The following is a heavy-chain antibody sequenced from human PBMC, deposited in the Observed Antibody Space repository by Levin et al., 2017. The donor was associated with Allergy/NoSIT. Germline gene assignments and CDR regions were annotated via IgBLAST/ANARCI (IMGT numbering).Heavy chain of an antibody. CDR2: IVAGTGNT. D-gene: IGHD2-15*01. CDR1: EFTVSSSVSG. CDR3: ATMGSEVLISATRLGAFDV. J-gene: IGHJ3*01. Sequence: GASVKVSCKASEFTVSSSVSGFQWVRQVRGHRPEWIGWIVAGTGNTDYAQKFQGRVTITRDMSTRTTYLEVGSLRFDDTAVYYCATMGSEVLISATRLGAFDVWGQGTLVTVSS. V-gene: IGHV1-58*01.